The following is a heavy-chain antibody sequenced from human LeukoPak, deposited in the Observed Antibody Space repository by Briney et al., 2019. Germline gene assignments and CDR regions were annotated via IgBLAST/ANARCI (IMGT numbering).Heavy chain of an antibody. D-gene: IGHD3-22*01. Sequence: GGSLRLSCVASGFTFSNYDMNWVRQAPGKGLEGVSFISSSSSYIYYADSVKGRFTISRDNAKKSLYLQMNSLRAEDTAVYYCARGRYDSRIFDYWGQGTLVTVSS. CDR1: GFTFSNYD. CDR2: ISSSSSYI. CDR3: ARGRYDSRIFDY. J-gene: IGHJ4*02. V-gene: IGHV3-21*01.